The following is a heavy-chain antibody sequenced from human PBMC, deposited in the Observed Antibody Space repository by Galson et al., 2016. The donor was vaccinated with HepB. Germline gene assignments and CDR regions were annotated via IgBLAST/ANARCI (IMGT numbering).Heavy chain of an antibody. Sequence: SLRLSCAASGFSISIYSMNWVRQAPGKGLEWVSAIRGSGTGTSYTDSVKGWFTHSRDNSKNTLYLQMNSLRAEDATVYYCAKIILVGYNSGWGGSFDIWGRGTMVTVSS. V-gene: IGHV3-23*01. J-gene: IGHJ3*02. CDR1: GFSISIYS. D-gene: IGHD6-19*01. CDR2: IRGSGTGT. CDR3: AKIILVGYNSGWGGSFDI.